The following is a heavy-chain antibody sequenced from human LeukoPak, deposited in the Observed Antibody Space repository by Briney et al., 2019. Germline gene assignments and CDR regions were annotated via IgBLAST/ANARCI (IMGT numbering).Heavy chain of an antibody. CDR3: ARERGVVTAIGYYYYGMDV. D-gene: IGHD2-21*02. J-gene: IGHJ6*02. CDR2: ISISGGTT. Sequence: PGGSLRLSRAASGFTFSDSYMSWIRHAPGKGLGWVSCISISGGTTYYAASVKGRFTISRDNAKNSLYLQMNSLRAEDTAVYYCARERGVVTAIGYYYYGMDVWGQGTTVTVSS. V-gene: IGHV3-11*01. CDR1: GFTFSDSY.